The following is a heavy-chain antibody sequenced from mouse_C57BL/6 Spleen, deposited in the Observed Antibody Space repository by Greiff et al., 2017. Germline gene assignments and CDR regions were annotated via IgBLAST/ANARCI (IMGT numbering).Heavy chain of an antibody. Sequence: VQLQQSGPELVKPGASVKISCKASGYAFSSSWMNWVKQRPGKGLEWIGRIYPGDGDTNYNGKFKGKATLTADKSSSTAYMQLSSLTSEYSAVYFCARSYYSGSSYACFDVWGTGTTLTVSS. CDR3: ARSYYSGSSYACFDV. CDR2: IYPGDGDT. V-gene: IGHV1-82*01. CDR1: GYAFSSSW. J-gene: IGHJ1*03. D-gene: IGHD1-1*01.